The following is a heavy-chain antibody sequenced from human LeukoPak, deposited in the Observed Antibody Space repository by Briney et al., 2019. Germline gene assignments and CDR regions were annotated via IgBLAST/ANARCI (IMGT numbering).Heavy chain of an antibody. CDR3: ARGAAAGTDY. V-gene: IGHV3-66*01. CDR2: IYSGGNT. CDR1: GFTVSVNY. Sequence: PGGSLRLSCAAFGFTVSVNYMSWVRQAPGKGLECVSVIYSGGNTYYADSVKGRFTISRDNSKNTLYLQMNSLRAEDTAVYYCARGAAAGTDYWGQGTLVTVSS. J-gene: IGHJ4*02. D-gene: IGHD6-13*01.